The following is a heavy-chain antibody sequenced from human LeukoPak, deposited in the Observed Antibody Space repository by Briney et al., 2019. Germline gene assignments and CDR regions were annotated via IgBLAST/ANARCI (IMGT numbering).Heavy chain of an antibody. CDR1: GFTFSTFW. CDR2: IQQDGSEK. CDR3: AREDSSGSGEDY. D-gene: IGHD3-22*01. J-gene: IGHJ4*02. V-gene: IGHV3-7*01. Sequence: GGSLRLSCAASGFTFSTFWMSWVRQAPGKGLEWVANIQQDGSEKYYVDSVKGRFTISRDNAKNSLYLQMNSLRAEDTAEYYRAREDSSGSGEDYWGQGTLVTVSS.